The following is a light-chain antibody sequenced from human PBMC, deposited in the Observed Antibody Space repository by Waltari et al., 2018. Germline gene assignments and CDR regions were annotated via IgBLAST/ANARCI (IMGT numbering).Light chain of an antibody. V-gene: IGLV4-69*01. J-gene: IGLJ1*01. CDR2: VNNDGTH. Sequence: QLVLTQSPSASASLGASVKLTCILDSGHRYYAIAWHQQRPQKGPRFVMKVNNDGTHVRGDGIPDRFSGSASGPERYLTISSLQSEDEADYYCQTWGPGIRVFGTGAKVTV. CDR1: SGHRYYA. CDR3: QTWGPGIRV.